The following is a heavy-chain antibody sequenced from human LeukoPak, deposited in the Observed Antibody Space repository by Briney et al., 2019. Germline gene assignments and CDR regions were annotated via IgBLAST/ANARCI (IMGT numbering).Heavy chain of an antibody. V-gene: IGHV3-21*01. CDR3: ARQYCANGVCYGVYNYYGMDV. Sequence: GGSLRLSCAASGFTFSSYSMNWVRQAPGKGLDSVSSISSGSSYIYYADSVKGRFTISRDNAKNSLYLQMNSLRAEDTAVYYCARQYCANGVCYGVYNYYGMDVWGQGTTVTVSS. CDR1: GFTFSSYS. D-gene: IGHD2-8*01. CDR2: ISSGSSYI. J-gene: IGHJ6*02.